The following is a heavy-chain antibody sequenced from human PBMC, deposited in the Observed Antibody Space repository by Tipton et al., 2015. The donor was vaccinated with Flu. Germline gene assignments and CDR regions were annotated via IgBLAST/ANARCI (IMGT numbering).Heavy chain of an antibody. D-gene: IGHD3-16*01. Sequence: GLVKPSETLSLSCTVSGVSVRSHYWSWIRQPPGKGLEWIGYIYNSGSTNYNTSFKSRVTISLDTSKNQFSLKLSSVTAADTAIYYCARSWGSDAFDIWGQGTMVTVSS. CDR1: GVSVRSHY. J-gene: IGHJ3*02. V-gene: IGHV4-59*08. CDR3: ARSWGSDAFDI. CDR2: IYNSGST.